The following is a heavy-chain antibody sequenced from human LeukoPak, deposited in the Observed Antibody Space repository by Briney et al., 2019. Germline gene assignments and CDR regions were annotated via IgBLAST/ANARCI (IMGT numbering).Heavy chain of an antibody. V-gene: IGHV3-48*03. Sequence: GGSLRLSCAASGFTFSSYEMNWVRQAPGKGLEWASYISSSGTSIYYVDSVKGRFTISRDNAKNSLYLQMNSLRAEDTAIYYCARDRGWVRDYWGQGTLVTVSS. CDR1: GFTFSSYE. D-gene: IGHD3-10*01. CDR2: ISSSGTSI. CDR3: ARDRGWVRDY. J-gene: IGHJ4*02.